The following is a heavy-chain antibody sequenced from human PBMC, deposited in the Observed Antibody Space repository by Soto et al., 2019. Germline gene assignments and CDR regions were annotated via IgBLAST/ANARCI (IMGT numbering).Heavy chain of an antibody. CDR3: AKTGSTYHYFDH. J-gene: IGHJ4*02. V-gene: IGHV1-18*04. CDR2: ISSYNGNT. Sequence: ASVKVSCKASGYTFTSYGISWVRQAPGQGLEWMGWISSYNGNTNYAQKVQGRVTLTTDTSTSTTYMELRSLRSDDTAIYYCAKTGSTYHYFDHWGRGTLVTVYS. D-gene: IGHD1-1*01. CDR1: GYTFTSYG.